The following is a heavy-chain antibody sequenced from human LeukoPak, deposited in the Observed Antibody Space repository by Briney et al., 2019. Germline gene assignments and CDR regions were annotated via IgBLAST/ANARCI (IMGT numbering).Heavy chain of an antibody. CDR3: ARGHSSSWYWDPRPASFDY. CDR2: ISYDGSNK. J-gene: IGHJ4*02. D-gene: IGHD6-13*01. V-gene: IGHV3-30-3*01. Sequence: PGGSLRLSCAASGLTFSSYAMHWVRQAPGKGLEWVAVISYDGSNKYYADSVKGRFTISRDNSKNTLYLQMNSLRAEDTAVYYCARGHSSSWYWDPRPASFDYWGQGTLVTVSS. CDR1: GLTFSSYA.